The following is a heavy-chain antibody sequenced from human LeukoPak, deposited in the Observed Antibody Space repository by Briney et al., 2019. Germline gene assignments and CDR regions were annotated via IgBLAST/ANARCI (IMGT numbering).Heavy chain of an antibody. D-gene: IGHD3-22*01. CDR3: ARDFGDDGSGYYGMDV. CDR2: IRYDRNNE. CDR1: GFTFSSYG. Sequence: PGGSLRLSCAASGFTFSSYGMHWVRQAPGKGLEWVAYIRYDRNNEYYADSVKGRFTISRDNSKNTLYLQMNSLRAEDTAVYYCARDFGDDGSGYYGMDVWGQGTTVTVSS. J-gene: IGHJ6*02. V-gene: IGHV3-30*02.